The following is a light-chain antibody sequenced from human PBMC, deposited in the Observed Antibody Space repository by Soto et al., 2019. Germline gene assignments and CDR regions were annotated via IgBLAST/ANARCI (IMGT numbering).Light chain of an antibody. CDR2: WAS. V-gene: IGKV4-1*01. CDR3: HQYYSAPWT. J-gene: IGKJ1*01. Sequence: DIVMTQSPESLAVSLGERATINCKSSQSVLYSSNNKNYLSWYQQKPGQPPKLLIYWASTRESGVPDRFSGSGSGTDFTLTISSLQVEDVAVYYCHQYYSAPWTFGQGTKVEIK. CDR1: QSVLYSSNNKNY.